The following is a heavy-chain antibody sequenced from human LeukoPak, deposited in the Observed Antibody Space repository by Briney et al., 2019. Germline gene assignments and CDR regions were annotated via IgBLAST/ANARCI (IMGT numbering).Heavy chain of an antibody. Sequence: GGSLRLSCAGSGFSFSFPFNYHAMSWVRRAPGKGLEWVSLISWDDGSKYYAKSVNRRFITSRDNNKNSLYLQMNSLTPEDTALYYCARETEITAAGSALDYWGQGTLVTVSS. V-gene: IGHV3-43D*04. CDR3: ARETEITAAGSALDY. CDR2: ISWDDGSK. CDR1: GFSFSFPFNYHA. D-gene: IGHD6-13*01. J-gene: IGHJ4*02.